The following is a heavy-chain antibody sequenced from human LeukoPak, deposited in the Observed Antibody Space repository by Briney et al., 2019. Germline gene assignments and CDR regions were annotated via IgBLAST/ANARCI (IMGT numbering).Heavy chain of an antibody. Sequence: ASVKVSCRASGYTFTSYGINWVRQAPGQGLEWMGWISPYNGNTNYAQKLQGRVTMTTDTSTSTAYMELRSLRSDDTAVYYCARDSVAGTGAYFDYWGQGTLVTVSS. CDR1: GYTFTSYG. CDR3: ARDSVAGTGAYFDY. V-gene: IGHV1-18*01. D-gene: IGHD6-19*01. J-gene: IGHJ4*02. CDR2: ISPYNGNT.